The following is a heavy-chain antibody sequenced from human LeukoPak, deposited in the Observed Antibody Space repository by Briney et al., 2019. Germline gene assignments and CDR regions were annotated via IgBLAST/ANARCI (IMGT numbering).Heavy chain of an antibody. V-gene: IGHV3-21*01. J-gene: IGHJ4*02. Sequence: GALRPSCSASRFTFPSYSMNWVRQAPGEGVGGGSSISSSSSYIYYADSVKGRFTISRDNAKNSLYLQMNSLRAEDTAVYYCARDLLIAVAGTNYWGQGTLVTVSS. CDR1: RFTFPSYS. CDR3: ARDLLIAVAGTNY. D-gene: IGHD6-19*01. CDR2: ISSSSSYI.